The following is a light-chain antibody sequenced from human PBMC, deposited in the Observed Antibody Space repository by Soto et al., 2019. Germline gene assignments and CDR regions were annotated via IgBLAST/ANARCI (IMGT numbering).Light chain of an antibody. CDR3: ATWDGSLSAVV. V-gene: IGLV1-51*01. CDR2: DND. CDR1: RSNIGHNF. Sequence: QSVLTQPPSLSAIPGQRVTISCSGSRSNIGHNFVSWYQSLPGTVPKLLIYDNDKRPAGIRARFSGSKSGTSATLDISGLQSEDEADYYCATWDGSLSAVVFGGGTKVTVL. J-gene: IGLJ2*01.